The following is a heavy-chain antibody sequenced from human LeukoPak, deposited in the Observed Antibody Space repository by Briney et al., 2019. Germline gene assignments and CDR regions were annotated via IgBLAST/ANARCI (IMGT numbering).Heavy chain of an antibody. CDR1: GFTFRSHW. Sequence: PGGSLRLSCAASGFTFRSHWMHWVRQAPGKGLVWVSRIKSDGNSTSYADSVKGRFTISRDNAKNTLYLQMNSLRAEDTAVYYCAKDLGLAWYFCLDVWGQGTTVTVSS. D-gene: IGHD3-3*01. J-gene: IGHJ6*02. CDR3: AKDLGLAWYFCLDV. CDR2: IKSDGNST. V-gene: IGHV3-74*01.